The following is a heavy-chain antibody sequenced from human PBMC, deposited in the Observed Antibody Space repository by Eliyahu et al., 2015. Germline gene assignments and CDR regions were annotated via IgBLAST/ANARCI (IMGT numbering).Heavy chain of an antibody. Sequence: QVQLVESGGGLVKPGGSXRLSXAAXXFTFSDYYXGWXPQAPGKGLGWVSYISSSSSYTNYADSVKGRFTISRDNAKNSLYLQMNSLRAEDTAVYYCARDPNWNPLDYWGQGTLVTVSS. V-gene: IGHV3-11*06. CDR1: XFTFSDYY. D-gene: IGHD1-1*01. CDR2: ISSSSSYT. J-gene: IGHJ4*02. CDR3: ARDPNWNPLDY.